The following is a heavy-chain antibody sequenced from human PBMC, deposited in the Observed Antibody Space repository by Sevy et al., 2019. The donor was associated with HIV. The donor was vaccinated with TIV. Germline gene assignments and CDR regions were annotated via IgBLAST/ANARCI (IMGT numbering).Heavy chain of an antibody. CDR3: AKAIITMVRGTDY. J-gene: IGHJ4*02. CDR1: GFTFSSYA. V-gene: IGHV3-23*01. CDR2: ISGSGGST. Sequence: GGSLRLSCAASGFTFSSYAMSWVRQAPGKGLEWVSAISGSGGSTYYADSVKGRFTISRDNSKNTRDLQMNSLRAEDTAVYYCAKAIITMVRGTDYWGQGTLVTVSS. D-gene: IGHD3-10*01.